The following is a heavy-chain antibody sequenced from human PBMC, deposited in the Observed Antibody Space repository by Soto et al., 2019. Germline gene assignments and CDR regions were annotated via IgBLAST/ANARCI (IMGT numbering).Heavy chain of an antibody. D-gene: IGHD5-12*01. V-gene: IGHV3-66*01. CDR2: IYRGGSA. CDR1: GFTVNSIH. Sequence: EVQLVESGGGLVQPGGSLRLSCAASGFTVNSIHMSWVRQAPGKGLEWVSVIYRGGSAYYADSVKGRFTISRDKSKNTLYLEMNSLRAEDTAVEYSARDWAFGYGGEGGQGTLVTVSS. J-gene: IGHJ4*02. CDR3: ARDWAFGYGGE.